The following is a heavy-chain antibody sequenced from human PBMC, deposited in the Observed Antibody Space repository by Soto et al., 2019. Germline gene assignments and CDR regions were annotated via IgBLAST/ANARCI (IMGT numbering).Heavy chain of an antibody. Sequence: QVQLVQSGAEVKKPGSSVKVSCKASGGTFSSYTISWVRQAPGQGLEWMGRIIPILGIANYAQKFQGRVTITADKSTSTAYMELSSLRSEDTAVYYCASDIVVVVADTAADAFDIWGQGTMVTVSS. D-gene: IGHD2-15*01. J-gene: IGHJ3*02. CDR3: ASDIVVVVADTAADAFDI. CDR2: IIPILGIA. V-gene: IGHV1-69*02. CDR1: GGTFSSYT.